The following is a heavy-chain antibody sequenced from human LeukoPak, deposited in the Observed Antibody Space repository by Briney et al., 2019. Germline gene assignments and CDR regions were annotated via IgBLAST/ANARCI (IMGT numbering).Heavy chain of an antibody. CDR2: IYHGGST. CDR3: ARRGTGRWFDP. D-gene: IGHD3-10*01. V-gene: IGHV4-30-2*01. Sequence: SETLSLTCAVSGGSINSGGYSWSWIRQPPGKGLEWIGYIYHGGSTYYNPSLKSRVTISVDRSKNQFSLKLSSVTAADTAVYYCARRGTGRWFDPWGQGTLVTVSS. J-gene: IGHJ5*02. CDR1: GGSINSGGYS.